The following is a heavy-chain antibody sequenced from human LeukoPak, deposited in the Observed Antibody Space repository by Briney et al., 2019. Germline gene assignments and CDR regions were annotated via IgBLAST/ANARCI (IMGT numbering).Heavy chain of an antibody. CDR3: ARSFVADLIFDY. CDR1: GDSIGTYY. J-gene: IGHJ4*02. Sequence: SETLSLTCSVSGDSIGTYYWSWIRQPPGKGLEWIARIYYSGSTVYNPSLQSRVTMSVDTSKNQFSLNLKSVTATDTAVYYCARSFVADLIFDYWGQGTLVTVSS. CDR2: IYYSGST. V-gene: IGHV4-59*08. D-gene: IGHD2/OR15-2a*01.